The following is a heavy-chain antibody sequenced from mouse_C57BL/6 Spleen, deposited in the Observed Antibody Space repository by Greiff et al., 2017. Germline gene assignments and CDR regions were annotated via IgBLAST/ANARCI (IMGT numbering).Heavy chain of an antibody. Sequence: QVQLQQPGAELVKPGASVKLSCKASGYTFTSYWMHWVKQRPGRGLEWIGRIDPSSGGTKYNEKFKSKATLTVDNPSSTAYMQLSSLTSEDSAVYYCARASYFVSSYSLDYWGQGTSVTVSS. J-gene: IGHJ4*01. V-gene: IGHV1-72*01. CDR1: GYTFTSYW. CDR3: ARASYFVSSYSLDY. CDR2: IDPSSGGT. D-gene: IGHD1-1*01.